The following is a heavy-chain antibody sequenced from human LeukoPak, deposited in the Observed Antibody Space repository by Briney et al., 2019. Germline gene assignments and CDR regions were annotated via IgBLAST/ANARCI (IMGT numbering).Heavy chain of an antibody. J-gene: IGHJ5*02. CDR2: IWYDGSNK. Sequence: GGSLRLSCAASGFTFSSYGMHWVRQAPGKGLEWVAVIWYDGSNKYYADSVKGRFTISRDNSKNTLYLQMNSLRAEDTAVYYCARAYYYDSSGYSINWFDPWGQGTLVTVSS. D-gene: IGHD3-22*01. CDR3: ARAYYYDSSGYSINWFDP. V-gene: IGHV3-33*01. CDR1: GFTFSSYG.